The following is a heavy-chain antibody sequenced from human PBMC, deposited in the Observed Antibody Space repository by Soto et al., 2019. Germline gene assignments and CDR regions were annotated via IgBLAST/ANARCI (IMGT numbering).Heavy chain of an antibody. CDR2: ISYDGSNK. CDR1: GFTFSSYA. Sequence: HPGGSLRLSCAASGFTFSSYAMHWVRQAPGKGLEWVAVISYDGSNKYYADSVKGRFTISRDNSKNTLYLQMNSLRAEDTAVYYCARDKQDGYSYAPYWGQGTLVTVSS. V-gene: IGHV3-30-3*01. J-gene: IGHJ4*02. D-gene: IGHD5-18*01. CDR3: ARDKQDGYSYAPY.